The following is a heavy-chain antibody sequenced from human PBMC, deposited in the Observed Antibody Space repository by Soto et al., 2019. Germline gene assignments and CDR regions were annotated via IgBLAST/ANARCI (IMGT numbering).Heavy chain of an antibody. Sequence: PSETQSVTCTVADGSSSSGGYYWSWIRQHPGKGLEWIGYIYYSGSTNYNPSLKSRVTISVDTSKNQFSLKLSSVTAADTAVYYCARRYGPGFDYWGQGTLVTVSS. CDR3: ARRYGPGFDY. CDR1: DGSSSSGGYY. D-gene: IGHD4-17*01. J-gene: IGHJ4*02. CDR2: IYYSGST. V-gene: IGHV4-61*08.